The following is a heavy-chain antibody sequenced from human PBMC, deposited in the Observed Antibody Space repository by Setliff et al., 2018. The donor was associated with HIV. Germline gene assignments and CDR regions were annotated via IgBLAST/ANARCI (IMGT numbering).Heavy chain of an antibody. D-gene: IGHD2-2*01. Sequence: RLSCAASGFTFSTYEINWVRQAPGKGLECLSYISSGGSPMYYADSVKGRFTISRDNAKNSLYLQMNSLRAEDTAVYYCARGLYCSSTTCSYGMDVWGQVTTVTVSS. CDR3: ARGLYCSSTTCSYGMDV. V-gene: IGHV3-48*03. J-gene: IGHJ6*02. CDR1: GFTFSTYE. CDR2: ISSGGSPM.